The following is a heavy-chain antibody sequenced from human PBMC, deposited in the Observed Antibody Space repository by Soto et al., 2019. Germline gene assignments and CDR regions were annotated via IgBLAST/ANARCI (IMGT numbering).Heavy chain of an antibody. CDR2: IYYSGST. V-gene: IGHV4-59*01. D-gene: IGHD4-17*01. Sequence: SETLSLTCTVSGGSISSYYWSWIRQPPGKGLEWIGYIYYSGSTNYNPSLKSRVTISVDTSKNQFSLKLSSVTAADTAVYYCAREDYGGKSTLYYYGMDVWGQGTTVTVSS. CDR3: AREDYGGKSTLYYYGMDV. J-gene: IGHJ6*02. CDR1: GGSISSYY.